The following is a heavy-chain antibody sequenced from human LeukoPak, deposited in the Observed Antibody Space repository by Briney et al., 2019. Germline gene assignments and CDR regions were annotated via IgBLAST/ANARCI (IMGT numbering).Heavy chain of an antibody. D-gene: IGHD6-6*01. CDR1: GFTVSSNY. CDR3: ASGLEYSSSSGGGY. Sequence: GGSLRLSCAASGFTVSSNYMSWVRQAPGKGLEWVSVIYSGGSTYYADSVKGRFTISRDNSKNTLYLQMNSLRAEDTAVYYCASGLEYSSSSGGGYWGQGTLVTVSS. J-gene: IGHJ4*02. CDR2: IYSGGST. V-gene: IGHV3-53*01.